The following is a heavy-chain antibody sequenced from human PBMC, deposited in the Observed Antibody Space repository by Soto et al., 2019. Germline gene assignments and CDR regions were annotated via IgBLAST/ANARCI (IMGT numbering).Heavy chain of an antibody. CDR2: IYPGDSDT. Sequence: GESLKISCKGSGYSFTSYCIGWVRQMPGKGLEWMGIIYPGDSDTRYSPSFQGQVTISADKSISTAYLQWSSLKASDTAMYYCARLPITMVRGVITIRADYYYYGMDVWGQGTTVTVSS. CDR3: ARLPITMVRGVITIRADYYYYGMDV. CDR1: GYSFTSYC. D-gene: IGHD3-10*01. V-gene: IGHV5-51*01. J-gene: IGHJ6*02.